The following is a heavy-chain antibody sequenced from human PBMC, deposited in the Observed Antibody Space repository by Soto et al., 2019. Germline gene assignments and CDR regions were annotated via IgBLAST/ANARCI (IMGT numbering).Heavy chain of an antibody. CDR2: IKSKTDGGTT. D-gene: IGHD6-13*01. J-gene: IGHJ4*02. V-gene: IGHV3-15*01. CDR3: TTSTPGYSSSWYY. Sequence: GGSLRLSCAASGFTFSNAWMSWVRQAPGKGLEWVGRIKSKTDGGTTDYAAPVKGRFTISRDDSKNTLYLQMNSLKTEDTAVYYCTTSTPGYSSSWYYWGQGTLVTVSS. CDR1: GFTFSNAW.